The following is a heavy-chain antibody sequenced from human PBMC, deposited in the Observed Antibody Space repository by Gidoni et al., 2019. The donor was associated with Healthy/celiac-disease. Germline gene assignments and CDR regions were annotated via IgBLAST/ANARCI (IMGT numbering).Heavy chain of an antibody. J-gene: IGHJ3*02. D-gene: IGHD2-8*01. Sequence: QVQLVASGGGVVQPGRSLRLSCAASGFTFSSYGMHWVRQAPGKGLEWVAVISYDGSNKYYADSVKGRFTISRDNSKNTLYLQMTSLRAEDTAVYYCAKSYCTNGVCFDDAFDIWGQGTMVTVSS. V-gene: IGHV3-30*18. CDR3: AKSYCTNGVCFDDAFDI. CDR2: ISYDGSNK. CDR1: GFTFSSYG.